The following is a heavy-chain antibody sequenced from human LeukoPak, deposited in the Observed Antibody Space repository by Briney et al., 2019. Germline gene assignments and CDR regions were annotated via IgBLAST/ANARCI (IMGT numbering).Heavy chain of an antibody. CDR3: ARRGDIVVVPAARPDAFDI. CDR1: GGSFSGYY. D-gene: IGHD2-2*01. Sequence: SETLSLTCAVYGGSFSGYYWSWIRQPPGKGLEWIGEINHGGSTSYNPSLKSRVTISVDTSKNQFSLKLSSVTAADTAVYYCARRGDIVVVPAARPDAFDIWGQGTMVTVSS. J-gene: IGHJ3*02. V-gene: IGHV4-34*01. CDR2: INHGGST.